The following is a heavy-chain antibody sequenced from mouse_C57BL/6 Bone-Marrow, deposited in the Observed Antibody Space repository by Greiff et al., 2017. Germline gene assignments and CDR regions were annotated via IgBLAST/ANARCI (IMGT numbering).Heavy chain of an antibody. D-gene: IGHD1-1*02. Sequence: EVQLQQSGAELVRPGASVKLSCTASGFNIKDDYMHWVKQRPEQGLEWIGWIDPANGNTKYASKFQGKATITADTSSNTAYLQLSSLTSEDTAVYYSTTLYGSYVGIDDWGQGTLVTVS. CDR2: IDPANGNT. CDR1: GFNIKDDY. CDR3: TTLYGSYVGIDD. J-gene: IGHJ3*01. V-gene: IGHV14-4*01.